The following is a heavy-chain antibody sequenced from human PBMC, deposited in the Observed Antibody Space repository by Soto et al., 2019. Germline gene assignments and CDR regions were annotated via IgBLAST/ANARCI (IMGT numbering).Heavy chain of an antibody. CDR2: IVPMFGTA. Sequence: QVQLVQSGAEVKKPGSSVKVSCKASGGTFSTDSISWVRQDPGQGLEWMGGIVPMFGTANNAQKFQGRVTXXXXXXXXXXXXXXXXXXXEDXXVYXCAREIDGYYGMDVWGQGTTVTVAS. CDR3: AREIDGYYGMDV. J-gene: IGHJ6*02. V-gene: IGHV1-69*05. CDR1: GGTFSTDS. D-gene: IGHD2-8*01.